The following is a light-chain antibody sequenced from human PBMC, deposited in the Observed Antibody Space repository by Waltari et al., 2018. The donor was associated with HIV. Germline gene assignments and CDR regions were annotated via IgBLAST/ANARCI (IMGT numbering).Light chain of an antibody. Sequence: QSVLTQPSSVSGAPWQRVTISCPGSRSTLGAGYHVPWYQQLPGTAPKLLIYGNSNRPSGVPDRFSGSKSGTSASLAITGLQAEDEADYHCQSYDSSLSGYVFGTRTKVTVL. J-gene: IGLJ1*01. V-gene: IGLV1-40*01. CDR3: QSYDSSLSGYV. CDR1: RSTLGAGYH. CDR2: GNS.